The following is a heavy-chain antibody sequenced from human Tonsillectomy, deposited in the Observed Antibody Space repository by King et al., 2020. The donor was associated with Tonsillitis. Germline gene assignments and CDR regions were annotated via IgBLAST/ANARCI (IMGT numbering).Heavy chain of an antibody. CDR2: ISGSGGST. D-gene: IGHD3-16*02. Sequence: VQLVESGGGLVQPGGSLRLSCAASGFTFSSYAMGWVRKAPGKGLEWVSAISGSGGSTYYADSVKGRFTISRDNSKNTLYLQMNSLRAEDTAVYYCAKDLGDYVWGSYRGGFDYWGQGTLVTVSS. V-gene: IGHV3-23*04. J-gene: IGHJ4*02. CDR3: AKDLGDYVWGSYRGGFDY. CDR1: GFTFSSYA.